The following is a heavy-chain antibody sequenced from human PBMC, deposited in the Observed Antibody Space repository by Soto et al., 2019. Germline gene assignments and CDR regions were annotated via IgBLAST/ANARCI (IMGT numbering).Heavy chain of an antibody. D-gene: IGHD3-10*01. CDR1: GFTFSSYG. J-gene: IGHJ4*02. CDR3: ARDQRGLLWFVTL. CDR2: IWYDGSNK. V-gene: IGHV3-33*01. Sequence: QVQLVESGGGVVQPGRSLRLSCAASGFTFSSYGMHWVRQAPGKGLEWVAVIWYDGSNKYYADSVKGRFTISRDNSKNTLYLQMNSLRAEDTAVYYCARDQRGLLWFVTLWGQGTLVTVSS.